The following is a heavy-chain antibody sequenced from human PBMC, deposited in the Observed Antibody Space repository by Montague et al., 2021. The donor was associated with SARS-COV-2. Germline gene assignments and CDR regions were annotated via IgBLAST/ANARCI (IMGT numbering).Heavy chain of an antibody. Sequence: SETLSLTCTVSGGSISSYYRSWIRQSAGKGLEWIGRIHTSGSTDYNLSLNSRVTMSVDTSKNQFSLKLSSVTAADTAVYYCASGKYYDFWSGYYSHDYVSGMDVWGQGTTVTVSS. CDR3: ASGKYYDFWSGYYSHDYVSGMDV. D-gene: IGHD3-3*01. CDR1: GGSISSYY. V-gene: IGHV4-4*07. CDR2: IHTSGST. J-gene: IGHJ6*02.